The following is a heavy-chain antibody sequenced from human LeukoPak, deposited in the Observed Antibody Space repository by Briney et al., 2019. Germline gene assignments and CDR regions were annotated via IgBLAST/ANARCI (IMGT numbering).Heavy chain of an antibody. CDR1: GYTFTSYY. V-gene: IGHV1-46*01. D-gene: IGHD3-22*01. Sequence: ASVKVSCKASGYTFTSYYMHWVRQAPGQGLEWMGIINPSGGSTSSAQKFQGRVTMTRDTSTSTVYMELSSLRSEDTAVYYCARDWAERGYYDSSGYYPDYWGQGTLVTVSS. J-gene: IGHJ4*02. CDR3: ARDWAERGYYDSSGYYPDY. CDR2: INPSGGST.